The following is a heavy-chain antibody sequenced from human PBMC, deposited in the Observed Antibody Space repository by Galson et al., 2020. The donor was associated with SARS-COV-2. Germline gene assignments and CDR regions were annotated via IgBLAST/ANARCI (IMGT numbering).Heavy chain of an antibody. V-gene: IGHV4-30-4*01. J-gene: IGHJ4*02. CDR3: ARRWGGCTATSCSGLDY. Sequence: SETLSLTCAVSGGSVTRGDYFWNWIRQPPGKGLDWLGYIYSNGITNYNPSLKSRLIISVDTSKNHFSLELNSVTAADTAVYYCARRWGGCTATSCSGLDYWGQGTLVTVSS. CDR2: IYSNGIT. D-gene: IGHD2-2*01. CDR1: GGSVTRGDYF.